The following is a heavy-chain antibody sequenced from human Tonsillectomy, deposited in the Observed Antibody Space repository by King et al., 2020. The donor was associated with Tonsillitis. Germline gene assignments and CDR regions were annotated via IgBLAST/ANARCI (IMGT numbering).Heavy chain of an antibody. D-gene: IGHD3-3*01. Sequence: VQLVESGGGLVQCGGSLRLSCAASGFTFSSYAMSWVRQAPGKVLEWVSATSGSGGSTYYADSVKGRFTISRDNSKNKLYLQMNSLRAEDTAVYYCAKDYDFWSGYLEPIFDYWGQGTLVTVSS. V-gene: IGHV3-23*04. CDR3: AKDYDFWSGYLEPIFDY. CDR1: GFTFSSYA. J-gene: IGHJ4*02. CDR2: TSGSGGST.